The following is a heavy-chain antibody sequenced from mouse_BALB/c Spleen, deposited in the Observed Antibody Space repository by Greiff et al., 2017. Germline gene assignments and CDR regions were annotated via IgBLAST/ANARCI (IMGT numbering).Heavy chain of an antibody. V-gene: IGHV2-2*02. CDR2: IWSGGST. CDR1: GFSLTSYG. Sequence: VQLKESGPGLVQPSQSLSITCTVSGFSLTSYGVHWVRQSPGKGLEWLGVIWSGGSTDYNAAFISRLSISKDNSKSQVFFKMNSLQANDTAIYYCARIYYGYDDDYAMDYWGQGTSVTVSS. D-gene: IGHD2-2*01. J-gene: IGHJ4*01. CDR3: ARIYYGYDDDYAMDY.